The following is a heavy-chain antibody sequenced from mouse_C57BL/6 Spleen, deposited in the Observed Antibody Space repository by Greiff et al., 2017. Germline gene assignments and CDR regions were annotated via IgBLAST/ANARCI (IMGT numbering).Heavy chain of an antibody. CDR1: GFNIKDDY. V-gene: IGHV14-4*01. Sequence: VQLQQSGAELVRPGASVKLSCTASGFNIKDDYMHWVKQRPEQGLEWIGWIDPENGGTEYAPKFQGKATITVDTSSNTAYLQLSILTSEDSAVYYCTYFNGSSYGYFDVWGTGTTVTVSS. CDR3: TYFNGSSYGYFDV. CDR2: IDPENGGT. D-gene: IGHD1-1*01. J-gene: IGHJ1*03.